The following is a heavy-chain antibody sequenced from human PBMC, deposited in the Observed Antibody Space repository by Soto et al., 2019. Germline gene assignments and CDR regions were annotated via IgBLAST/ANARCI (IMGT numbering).Heavy chain of an antibody. V-gene: IGHV3-64D*06. CDR1: GFTFSSYA. CDR2: LSSRGGTT. CDR3: GKDLTLPGGRACDY. J-gene: IGHJ4*02. Sequence: PGVSLRLSCSASGFTFSSYAMHWVRQAPGKGLEYVSGLSSRGGTTYNVDSLKDRFIISRDNSKNTLYLQMSSLRPEDTAVYYCGKDLTLPGGRACDYWGQGARVTVAS. D-gene: IGHD3-16*01.